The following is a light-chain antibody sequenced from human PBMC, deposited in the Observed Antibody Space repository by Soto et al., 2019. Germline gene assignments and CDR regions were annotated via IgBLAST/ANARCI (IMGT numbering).Light chain of an antibody. Sequence: EIVLTQSPGTLSLSPGERATLSCRASQGIGDTLAWYQQKPGQTPRLLIYDTSIRATGIPDRFSGSGSGTDFTLTISRLEPEDFAVYYCQQYGSSGTFGQGTKVDIK. CDR1: QGIGDT. V-gene: IGKV3-20*01. CDR2: DTS. CDR3: QQYGSSGT. J-gene: IGKJ1*01.